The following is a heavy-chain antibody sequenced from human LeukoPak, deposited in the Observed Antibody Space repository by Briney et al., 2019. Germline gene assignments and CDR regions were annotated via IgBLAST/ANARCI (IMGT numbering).Heavy chain of an antibody. D-gene: IGHD6-19*01. CDR1: GFTFSSYA. Sequence: GGSLRLSCAASGFTFSSYAMHWVSQAPGKGLEWVAVISYDGSNKYYADSVKGRFTISRDNSKNTLYLQMNSLRAEDTAVYYCARDIRDSSGWYVLLPFDYWGQGTLVTVSS. CDR3: ARDIRDSSGWYVLLPFDY. J-gene: IGHJ4*02. V-gene: IGHV3-30-3*01. CDR2: ISYDGSNK.